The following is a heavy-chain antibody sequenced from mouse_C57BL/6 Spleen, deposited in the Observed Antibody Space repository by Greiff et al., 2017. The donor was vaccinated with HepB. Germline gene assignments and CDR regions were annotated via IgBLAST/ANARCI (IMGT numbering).Heavy chain of an antibody. CDR2: ISDGGSYT. CDR1: GFTFSSYA. V-gene: IGHV5-4*01. Sequence: EVKLMESGGGLVKPGGSLKLSCAASGFTFSSYAMSWVRQTPEKRLEWVATISDGGSYTYYPDNVKGLFTISRDNAKNNLYLQMSHLKSEDTAMYYCARDWYDYDWFAYWGQGTLVTVSA. J-gene: IGHJ3*01. D-gene: IGHD2-4*01. CDR3: ARDWYDYDWFAY.